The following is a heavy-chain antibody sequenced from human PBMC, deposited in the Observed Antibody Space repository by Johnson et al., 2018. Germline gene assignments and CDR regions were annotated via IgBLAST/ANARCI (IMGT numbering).Heavy chain of an antibody. CDR2: IIPIFGTA. CDR3: ARDQVAAAERYYYYYGMDV. V-gene: IGHV1-69*01. J-gene: IGHJ6*02. Sequence: QVQLVESGAEVKKPGSSVKVSCKASGGTFSSYAISWVRQAPGQGLEWMGGIIPIFGTANYAQKFQGRVTIPADESTSTAYMELSSLRSEDTAVYYCARDQVAAAERYYYYYGMDVWGQGTTVTVSS. D-gene: IGHD6-13*01. CDR1: GGTFSSYA.